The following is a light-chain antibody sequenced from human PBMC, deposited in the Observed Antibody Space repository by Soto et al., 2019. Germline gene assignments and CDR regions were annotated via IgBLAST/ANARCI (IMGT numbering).Light chain of an antibody. J-gene: IGKJ1*01. CDR2: GAS. CDR1: QSVSSTY. V-gene: IGKV3-20*01. CDR3: QQYGSSPWT. Sequence: EIVLTQSPGTLSLSPGERVTLSCRASQSVSSTYLAWYQQKPGQAPRLLIYGASSRAAGIPDRFSGSGSGTDFTLTINRLAPDDFAVYYCQQYGSSPWTFGQGTKVEIK.